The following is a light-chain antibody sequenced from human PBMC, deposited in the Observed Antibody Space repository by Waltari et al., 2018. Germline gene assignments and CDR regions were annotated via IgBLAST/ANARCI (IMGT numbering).Light chain of an antibody. CDR3: QHSDGPSP. V-gene: IGKV1-39*01. CDR1: QTISNH. CDR2: GVS. Sequence: DIQMTQSPSSLSASVGDRVTITCRASQTISNHLNWYQHKPGQAPRLLIFGVSSLRGGVPSRFRASGSETDFTLTISGLQPEDLATYYCQHSDGPSPFGQGTKLEIK. J-gene: IGKJ2*01.